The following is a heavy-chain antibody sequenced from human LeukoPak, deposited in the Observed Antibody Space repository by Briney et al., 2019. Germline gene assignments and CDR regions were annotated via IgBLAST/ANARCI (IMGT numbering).Heavy chain of an antibody. V-gene: IGHV3-21*01. CDR2: ISSSSSYI. J-gene: IGHJ6*02. CDR1: GFTFSSYS. CDR3: ARDTVVVPAAIFFYYYYGMDV. Sequence: PGGSLRLSCAASGFTFSSYSMNWVRQAPGKGLEWVSSISSSSSYIYYADSVKGRFTISRDNAKNSLYQQMNSLRAEDTAVYYCARDTVVVPAAIFFYYYYGMDVWGQGTTVTVSS. D-gene: IGHD2-2*01.